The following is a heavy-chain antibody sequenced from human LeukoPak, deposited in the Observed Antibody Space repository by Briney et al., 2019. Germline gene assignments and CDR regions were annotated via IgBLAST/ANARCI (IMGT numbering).Heavy chain of an antibody. CDR1: GFTFSSYA. Sequence: PGGSLRLSCAASGFTFSSYAMSWVRQAPGKGLEWVSAISGSGGSTYYADSVKGRFTISRDNAKNSLYLQMNSLRVDDTAVYYCARDRLHYGEYEKTLDYWGPGTLVTVSS. CDR2: ISGSGGST. D-gene: IGHD4-17*01. J-gene: IGHJ4*02. V-gene: IGHV3-23*01. CDR3: ARDRLHYGEYEKTLDY.